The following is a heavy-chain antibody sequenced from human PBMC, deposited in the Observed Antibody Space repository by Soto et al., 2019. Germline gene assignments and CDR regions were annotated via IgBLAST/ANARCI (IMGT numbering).Heavy chain of an antibody. CDR2: ISTTGGSA. CDR3: TVYDNSGWRAFDI. CDR1: GFTFDDYG. V-gene: IGHV3-23*01. Sequence: GGSLRLSCAASGFTFDDYGMSWVRQVPGEGLEWVSAISTTGGSAYYADSVKGRFTVSRDNSKSTLYLQMNSLRAEDTAVYYCTVYDNSGWRAFDIWGQGTMVT. D-gene: IGHD3-22*01. J-gene: IGHJ3*02.